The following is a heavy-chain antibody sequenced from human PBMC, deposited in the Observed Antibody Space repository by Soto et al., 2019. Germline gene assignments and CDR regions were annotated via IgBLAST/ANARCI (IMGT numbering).Heavy chain of an antibody. J-gene: IGHJ5*02. CDR2: INHSGST. D-gene: IGHD2-2*01. Sequence: SETLSLTCAVYGGSFSGYYWSWIRQPPGKGLEWIGEINHSGSTNYNPSLKSRVTISVDTSKNQFSLKLSSVTAADTAVYYCAREIVVVPAAMASSSPGKYNWFDPWGQGNLVT. CDR1: GGSFSGYY. CDR3: AREIVVVPAAMASSSPGKYNWFDP. V-gene: IGHV4-34*01.